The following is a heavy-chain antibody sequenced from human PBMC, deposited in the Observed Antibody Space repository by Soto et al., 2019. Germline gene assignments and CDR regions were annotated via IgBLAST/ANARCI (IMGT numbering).Heavy chain of an antibody. V-gene: IGHV1-69*01. CDR1: GGTFSSYA. Sequence: QVQLVQSGAEVKKPGSSVKVSCKASGGTFSSYAISWVRQAPGQGLEWMGGIIPIFGTANYAQKFQGRVTITADESTSTAYMELSSLRSEDTAVYYCARDPPIAARRPPIHWFDPWGQGTLVTVSS. D-gene: IGHD6-6*01. CDR3: ARDPPIAARRPPIHWFDP. J-gene: IGHJ5*02. CDR2: IIPIFGTA.